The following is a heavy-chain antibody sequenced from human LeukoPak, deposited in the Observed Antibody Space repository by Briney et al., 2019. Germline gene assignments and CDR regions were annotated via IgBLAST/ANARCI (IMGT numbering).Heavy chain of an antibody. CDR3: AKDLNLRGYCDY. J-gene: IGHJ4*02. V-gene: IGHV3-23*01. CDR2: ISGSGGST. Sequence: GGSLRLSCAASGFTFSSYAMSWVRQAPGKGLEWVSAISGSGGSTYYADSVKGRFTISRDNSKNTLYLQMNSLRAEDTAAYYCAKDLNLRGYCDYWGQGTLVTVSS. D-gene: IGHD1-14*01. CDR1: GFTFSSYA.